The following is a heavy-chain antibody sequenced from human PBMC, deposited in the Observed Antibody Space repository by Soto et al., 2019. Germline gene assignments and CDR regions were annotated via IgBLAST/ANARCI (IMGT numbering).Heavy chain of an antibody. V-gene: IGHV3-48*01. CDR3: VSGNFIGDY. CDR1: EFTFSNYI. J-gene: IGHJ4*02. CDR2: ISGGSSTI. D-gene: IGHD1-26*01. Sequence: EVQLVESGGGLVQPGGSLRLSCAASEFTFSNYIMNWVRQAPGKGLEWVSYISGGSSTIYYADSVKGRFTISRDNAKNSLYLQMNSLRAEDSAVYYCVSGNFIGDYWGQGTLVTVSS.